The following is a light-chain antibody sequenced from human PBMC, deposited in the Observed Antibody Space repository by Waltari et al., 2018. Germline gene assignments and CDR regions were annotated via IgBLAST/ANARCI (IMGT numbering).Light chain of an antibody. J-gene: IGLJ2*01. CDR2: TIN. V-gene: IGLV8-61*01. Sequence: QTVVTQDPSLSVSTGGIVTSTCALSSCAISNTSYVSWYRQTPGQAPRKLTYTINRRSAGGPDRFSGSFRGNKAALTITEAQAEDESDYFCLMYMGSGIWVFGGGTKVTVL. CDR1: SCAISNTSY. CDR3: LMYMGSGIWV.